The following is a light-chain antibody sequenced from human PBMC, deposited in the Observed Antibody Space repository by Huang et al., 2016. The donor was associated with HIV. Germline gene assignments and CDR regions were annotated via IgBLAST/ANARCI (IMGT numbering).Light chain of an antibody. J-gene: IGKJ2*01. V-gene: IGKV3-11*01. CDR1: QRVSNS. CDR3: QQRSNSYT. CDR2: DAS. Sequence: EIVLTQSPATLSLSPGESATLSSRASQRVSNSLAWYQQKLGQAPRLLIYDASNRATGIPARFSGSGSGTDFTLTISSREPEDFAVYYCQQRSNSYTFGQGTKLEIK.